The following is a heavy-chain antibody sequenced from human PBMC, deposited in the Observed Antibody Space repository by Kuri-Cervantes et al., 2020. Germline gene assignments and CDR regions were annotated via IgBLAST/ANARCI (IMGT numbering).Heavy chain of an antibody. D-gene: IGHD6-6*01. CDR2: INPNSGGT. CDR1: GYTFTGYY. V-gene: IGHV1-2*02. J-gene: IGHJ6*03. Sequence: ASVKVSCKASGYTFTGYYMHWVRQAPGQGLEWMGWINPNSGGTNYAQKFQGRVTITTDESTSTAYMELSSLRSEDTAVYYCASTIAARPGPRGYYYYMDVWGKGNTVTVSS. CDR3: ASTIAARPGPRGYYYYMDV.